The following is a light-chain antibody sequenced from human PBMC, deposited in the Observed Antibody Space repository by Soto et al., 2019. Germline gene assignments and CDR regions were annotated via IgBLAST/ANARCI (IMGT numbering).Light chain of an antibody. V-gene: IGLV2-23*01. CDR1: SSDVGSYNL. CDR3: CSYAGSSTYI. CDR2: EGS. J-gene: IGLJ1*01. Sequence: QSALTQPASVSRSPGQSITISCPGTSSDVGSYNLVSWYQQHPGKAPKLMIYEGSKRPSGVSNRFSGARSGNTASLTISGLQAEDEADYYCCSYAGSSTYIFGTG.